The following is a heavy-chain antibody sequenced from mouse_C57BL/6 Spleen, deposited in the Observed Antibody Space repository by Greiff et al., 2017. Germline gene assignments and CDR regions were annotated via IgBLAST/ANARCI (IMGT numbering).Heavy chain of an antibody. V-gene: IGHV1-69*01. CDR3: ARGDQALFAY. CDR1: GYTFTSYW. Sequence: QVQLQQPGAELVMPGASVKLSCKASGYTFTSYWMHWVKQRPGQGLEWIGEIDPSDSYTNYNQKFKGKSTLTVDKSSSTAYMQLSSLPSEDSAVYYCARGDQALFAYWGQGTLGNGSA. D-gene: IGHD3-2*02. CDR2: IDPSDSYT. J-gene: IGHJ3*01.